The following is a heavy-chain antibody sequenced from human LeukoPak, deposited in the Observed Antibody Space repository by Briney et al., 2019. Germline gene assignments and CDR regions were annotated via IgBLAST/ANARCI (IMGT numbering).Heavy chain of an antibody. CDR2: ISFVGSNK. Sequence: GGALRLSCAQSGFTLSSYSMNGVRQAPGRGVEGVAGISFVGSNKYYAYSAKGRFTISRDNFQNTLYLQMNILTDEHTAVYYCAKEGQLLVWYYYYYMDVWGKGNTVTVS. CDR1: GFTLSSYS. V-gene: IGHV3-30*18. J-gene: IGHJ6*03. CDR3: AKEGQLLVWYYYYYMDV. D-gene: IGHD6-19*01.